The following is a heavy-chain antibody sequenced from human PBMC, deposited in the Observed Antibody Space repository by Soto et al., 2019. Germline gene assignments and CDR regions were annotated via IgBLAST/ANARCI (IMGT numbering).Heavy chain of an antibody. CDR2: ISTYNGNT. V-gene: IGHV1-18*01. CDR1: GYTFANYG. D-gene: IGHD6-6*01. Sequence: ASVKVSCKASGYTFANYGISWVRQAPGQGLEWMGWISTYNGNTNYAQKLQGRVTMTTDPSTSTAYMELRSLRSGDTAMYYCARRYSSSSCFDPWGQGTLVTVSS. CDR3: ARRYSSSSCFDP. J-gene: IGHJ5*02.